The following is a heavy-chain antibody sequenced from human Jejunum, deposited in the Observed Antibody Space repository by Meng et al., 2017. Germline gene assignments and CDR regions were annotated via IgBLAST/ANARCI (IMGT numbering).Heavy chain of an antibody. J-gene: IGHJ5*02. CDR2: ISHSGDT. CDR1: GGSFSSYY. Sequence: QVQLQQWGAGLLEPSETLSLTCVVSGGSFSSYYWSWLRQPPGKGLEWIGEISHSGDTKYNPSLMSRVTISADTSKNQFSLKLTSVTAADTAVYYCAKNNWFDPWGQGTLVTVSS. CDR3: AKNNWFDP. V-gene: IGHV4-34*01.